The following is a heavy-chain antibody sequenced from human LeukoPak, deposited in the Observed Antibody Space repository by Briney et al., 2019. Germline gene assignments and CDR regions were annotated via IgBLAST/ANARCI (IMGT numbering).Heavy chain of an antibody. Sequence: GGSLRLSCAASGFTFTDAWMTWVRQAPGKGLEWVGRIKGKTDGGTTDYAAPVKGRFIISRDDSKNTVYLQMNSPKAEDTAVYYCTTGELNWGQGTLVTVSS. V-gene: IGHV3-15*01. CDR1: GFTFTDAW. CDR2: IKGKTDGGTT. D-gene: IGHD3-10*01. CDR3: TTGELN. J-gene: IGHJ4*02.